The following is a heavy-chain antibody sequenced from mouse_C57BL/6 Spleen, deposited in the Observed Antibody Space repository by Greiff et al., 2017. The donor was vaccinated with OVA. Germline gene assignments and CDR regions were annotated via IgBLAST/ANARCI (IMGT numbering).Heavy chain of an antibody. CDR3: AKHAPGHWDGDRYFDG. V-gene: IGHV2-9*01. CDR2: IWGGGST. D-gene: IGHD4-1*01. Sequence: VKLMESGPGLVAPSQSLSITCTVSGFSLTSYGVDWVRQPPGKGLEWLGVIWGGGSTNYNSALMSRLSISKDNSKSQVFLKMNSLQTDDTAMYYCAKHAPGHWDGDRYFDGWGTGTTVTVSS. CDR1: GFSLTSYG. J-gene: IGHJ1*03.